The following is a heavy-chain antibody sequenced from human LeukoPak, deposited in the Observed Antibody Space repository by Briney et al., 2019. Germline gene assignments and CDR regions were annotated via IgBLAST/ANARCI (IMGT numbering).Heavy chain of an antibody. CDR2: IYYSGST. D-gene: IGHD3-10*01. J-gene: IGHJ4*02. CDR1: GGSISSGGYY. CDR3: ARSHYGSGTYYFDY. V-gene: IGHV4-31*03. Sequence: PSQTLSLTCTVSGGSISSGGYYWSWIRQHPGKGLEWIGYIYYSGSTYYNPSIKSRVTISVDTSKNQFSLKLSSVTAADTAVYYCARSHYGSGTYYFDYWGQGTLVTVSS.